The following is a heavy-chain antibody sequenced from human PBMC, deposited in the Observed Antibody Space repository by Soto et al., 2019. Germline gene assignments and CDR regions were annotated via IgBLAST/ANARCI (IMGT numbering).Heavy chain of an antibody. V-gene: IGHV4-39*01. J-gene: IGHJ5*02. CDR3: ARRERYYGSPGWFDH. Sequence: SETLSLTCSVSGGSISSFTYYWGWIRQPPGKGLEWIGTVYYNENTYYNPSLKSRVTITVDTAKNQFSLNPRSVTAADTAMYFCARRERYYGSPGWFDHWGPGTLVTVSS. CDR1: GGSISSFTYY. CDR2: VYYNENT. D-gene: IGHD3-10*01.